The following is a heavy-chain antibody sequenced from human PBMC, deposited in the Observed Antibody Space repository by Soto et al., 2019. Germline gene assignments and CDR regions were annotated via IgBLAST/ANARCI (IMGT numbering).Heavy chain of an antibody. CDR2: SSSSGQGA. D-gene: IGHD2-8*01. CDR3: AKDATAVNGVWDPLDM. Sequence: GXSLRLSCAASGFAFSSFAISWVDQAPGKGLEWVSGSSSSGQGAYYADSVKGRFTVSRDNSKNTLYLQMNSLRADDTAVYYCAKDATAVNGVWDPLDMWGQGTEVTVSS. CDR1: GFAFSSFA. V-gene: IGHV3-23*01. J-gene: IGHJ3*02.